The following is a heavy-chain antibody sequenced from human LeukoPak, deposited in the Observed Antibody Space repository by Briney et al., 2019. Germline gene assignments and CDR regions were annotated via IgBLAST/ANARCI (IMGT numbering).Heavy chain of an antibody. CDR1: GGSFSGYY. Sequence: PETLSLTCAVYGGSFSGYYWSWIRQPPGKGLEWIGEINHSGSTNYNPSLKSRVTISVDTSKNQFSLKLSSVTAADTAVYYCARGHPPAAIRYYYYYYMDVWGKGTTVTVSS. CDR3: ARGHPPAAIRYYYYYYMDV. D-gene: IGHD2-2*02. J-gene: IGHJ6*03. V-gene: IGHV4-34*01. CDR2: INHSGST.